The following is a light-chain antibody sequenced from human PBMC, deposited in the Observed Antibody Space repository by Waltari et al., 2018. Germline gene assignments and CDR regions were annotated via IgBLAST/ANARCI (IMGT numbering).Light chain of an antibody. J-gene: IGLJ3*02. Sequence: QSALIQPASVSGSPGQSITMSCTETNSDVGSHNLVSRYQQHPGKAPKFLIYEGSKRPSGVSYRFSGSKSGNTASLTISGLQADDEADYYCSSYAGSGSPRVFGGGTKLTVL. V-gene: IGLV2-23*01. CDR1: NSDVGSHNL. CDR2: EGS. CDR3: SSYAGSGSPRV.